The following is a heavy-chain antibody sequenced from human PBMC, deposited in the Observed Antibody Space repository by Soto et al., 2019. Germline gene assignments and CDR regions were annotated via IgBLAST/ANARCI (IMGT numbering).Heavy chain of an antibody. CDR1: GGSISSYY. CDR2: IYYSGST. J-gene: IGHJ4*02. V-gene: IGHV4-59*01. CDR3: ARDGGMAVAGFDY. Sequence: SETLSLTCTVSGGSISSYYWSWIRPPPGKGLERIGYIYYSGSTNYNPSLKSRVTISVDTSKNQFSLKLSSVTAADTAVYYCARDGGMAVAGFDYWGQGTLVTVSS. D-gene: IGHD6-19*01.